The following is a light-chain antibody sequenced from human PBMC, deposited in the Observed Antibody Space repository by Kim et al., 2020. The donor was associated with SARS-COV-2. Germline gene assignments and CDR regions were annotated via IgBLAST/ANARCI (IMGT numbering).Light chain of an antibody. J-gene: IGKJ4*01. CDR3: QQYDNPSLT. V-gene: IGKV1-33*01. CDR1: QDISNY. CDR2: DAS. Sequence: DIQMTQSPSSLSASVGDRVTITCQASQDISNYLNWYQQKPGKAPKLLIYDASNLETGVPSRFSGGGSGTDFTFTISSLQPEDIATYYCQQYDNPSLTFGGGTKLEI.